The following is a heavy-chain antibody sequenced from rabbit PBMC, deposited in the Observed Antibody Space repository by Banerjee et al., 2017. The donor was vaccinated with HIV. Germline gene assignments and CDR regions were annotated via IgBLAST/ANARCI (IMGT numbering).Heavy chain of an antibody. CDR2: IDAGSSGST. J-gene: IGHJ4*01. CDR1: GFDISTYH. CDR3: ARDDAGVTGWNFGL. Sequence: QEPLKETGGGLVQPGGSLTLSCTASGFDISTYHMCWVRQAPGKGLEWIARIDAGSSGSTYYASWARGRFTISRPSSTTVTLQMTSLTAADTATYFCARDDAGVTGWNFGLWGQGTLVTVS. V-gene: IGHV1S45*01. D-gene: IGHD4-2*01.